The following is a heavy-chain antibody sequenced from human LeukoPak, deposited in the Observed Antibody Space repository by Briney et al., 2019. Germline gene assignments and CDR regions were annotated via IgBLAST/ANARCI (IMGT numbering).Heavy chain of an antibody. D-gene: IGHD3-10*01. J-gene: IGHJ4*02. V-gene: IGHV3-48*01. CDR3: ARDFGDTYYYGSGSSYSY. CDR1: GFTFSSYS. Sequence: GGSLRLSCAASGFTFSSYSMNWVRQAPGKGLEWVSYISSRSVNIYYADSVKGRFTISRDNAKNSLYLQMNSLRAEDTAVYYCARDFGDTYYYGSGSSYSYWGQGTLVTVSS. CDR2: ISSRSVNI.